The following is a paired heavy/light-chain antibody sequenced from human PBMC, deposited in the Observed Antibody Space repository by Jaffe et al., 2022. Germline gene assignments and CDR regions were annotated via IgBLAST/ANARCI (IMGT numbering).Heavy chain of an antibody. Sequence: QVQLQESGPGLVKPSETLSLTCTVSSGSISSYYWNWIRQPPGKGLEWIGYIYYRGNTNYNPSLKSRVTISIDTSKKQFSLKLTSVTAADTAVYYCVRAHPVRGGPSWFDYWGQGTLVTVSS. J-gene: IGHJ4*02. V-gene: IGHV4-59*01. CDR3: VRAHPVRGGPSWFDY. CDR1: SGSISSYY. CDR2: IYYRGNT. D-gene: IGHD2-15*01.
Light chain of an antibody. CDR3: QQYDNLPRT. CDR1: QDISNS. CDR2: DAT. V-gene: IGKV1-33*01. Sequence: DIQMTQSPSSLSASVGDRVTITCQASQDISNSLNWYQQEPGKAPKLLIYDATNLETGVPSRFSGSGSGTDFTFTISSLQPEDIATYYCQQYDNLPRTFGQGTKLDIK. J-gene: IGKJ2*01.